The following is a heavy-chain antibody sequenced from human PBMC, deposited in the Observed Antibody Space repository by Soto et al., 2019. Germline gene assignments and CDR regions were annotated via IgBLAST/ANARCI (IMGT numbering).Heavy chain of an antibody. V-gene: IGHV3-15*01. CDR1: GFTFSNAW. CDR2: IKSKTDGGTT. J-gene: IGHJ4*02. Sequence: EVQLVESGGGLVKPGGSLRLCCAASGFTFSNAWMTWVRQAPGKGLEWVGRIKSKTDGGTTYYAEPVKGRFTISRDDSKNVVCLQMNSLKTEDTDLYYCTTTGTMDYWGQGTLVNVSS. CDR3: TTTGTMDY. D-gene: IGHD1-1*01.